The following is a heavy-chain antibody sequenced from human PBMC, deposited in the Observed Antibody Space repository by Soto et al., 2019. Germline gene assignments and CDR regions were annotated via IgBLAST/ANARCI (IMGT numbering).Heavy chain of an antibody. Sequence: QVQLVESGGGVVQPGRSLRLSCAASGFTFSSFGVHWVRQAPGKGLEWVALISHDGSNKYYADSVKGRFTISRDNSKNTLYLQMNSLRAEDTAVYYCAKEFYTSGWYWFFDLWGRGTPVTVSS. CDR1: GFTFSSFG. CDR3: AKEFYTSGWYWFFDL. D-gene: IGHD6-19*01. V-gene: IGHV3-30*18. J-gene: IGHJ2*01. CDR2: ISHDGSNK.